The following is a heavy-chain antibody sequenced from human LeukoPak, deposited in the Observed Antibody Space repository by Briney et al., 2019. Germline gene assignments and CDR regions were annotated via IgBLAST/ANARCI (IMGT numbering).Heavy chain of an antibody. V-gene: IGHV3-7*01. J-gene: IGHJ4*02. CDR3: VTDRRGILVRGTTFDY. D-gene: IGHD3-10*01. Sequence: GGSLRLSCAASGFTFSSYWMSWVRQAPGKGLEWVANIKQDGSEKYYVDSVKGRFTISRDNSKNTLYLQMSSLRAEDTAVYYCVTDRRGILVRGTTFDYWGQGTLVTVSS. CDR1: GFTFSSYW. CDR2: IKQDGSEK.